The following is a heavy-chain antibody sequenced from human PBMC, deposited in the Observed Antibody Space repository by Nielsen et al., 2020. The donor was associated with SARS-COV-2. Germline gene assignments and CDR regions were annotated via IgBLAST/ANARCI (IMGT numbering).Heavy chain of an antibody. D-gene: IGHD6-19*01. CDR2: FNPHSGGT. J-gene: IGHJ4*02. Sequence: ASVKVSCKASGYTFTGYYMHWVRQAPGQGLEWMGWFNPHSGGTKYAQKFQGRVTTTRDMSVSTAYMELSSLTSDDTAVYYCARGPQQWLADYWGQGTLVTVSS. CDR3: ARGPQQWLADY. V-gene: IGHV1-2*02. CDR1: GYTFTGYY.